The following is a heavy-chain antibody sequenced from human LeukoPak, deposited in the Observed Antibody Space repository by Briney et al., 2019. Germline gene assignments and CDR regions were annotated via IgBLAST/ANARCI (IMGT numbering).Heavy chain of an antibody. CDR2: VSRDGST. V-gene: IGHV3-43*02. D-gene: IGHD2/OR15-2a*01. J-gene: IGHJ6*02. CDR3: AKDCNRRRYEWFYYYGMDV. Sequence: GGSLSLFCAASGFTFDDYSMHWVRQTAGKGLEWVSLVSRDGSTYFADSVKGRFTISRDNSINSVYLQLNSLTTEDTALYYCAKDCNRRRYEWFYYYGMDVWGQGTTVTVSS. CDR1: GFTFDDYS.